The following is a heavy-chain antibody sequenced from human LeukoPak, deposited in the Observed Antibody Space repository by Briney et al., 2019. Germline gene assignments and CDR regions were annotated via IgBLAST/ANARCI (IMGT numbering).Heavy chain of an antibody. CDR2: INSYSGGA. J-gene: IGHJ6*02. V-gene: IGHV1-2*02. D-gene: IGHD4/OR15-4a*01. CDR3: ARDFLGRINGGANYFGMGV. CDR1: GYIFSDYF. Sequence: GASVKVSCKASGYIFSDYFLHWVRQAPGQGPEWMGCINSYSGGAHYAQKFRDRVTMTRDTSINTAYMDLSSLRSDDTAVYYCARDFLGRINGGANYFGMGVRGQGTTVIVSS.